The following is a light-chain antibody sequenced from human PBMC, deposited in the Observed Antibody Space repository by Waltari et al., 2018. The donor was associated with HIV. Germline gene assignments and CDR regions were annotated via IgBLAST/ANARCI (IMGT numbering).Light chain of an antibody. CDR1: SSNIGRSY. CDR3: AAWDDSLSGRV. V-gene: IGLV1-47*01. J-gene: IGLJ3*02. Sequence: QSVLTQPPSASGTPGQRVTISCSGSSSNIGRSYIYWYQQLPGTAPKLLIYGSNTRPSGVPDRLSGSKAGTSASRAISGLRSEDEADYYWAAWDDSLSGRVFGGGTKLTVL. CDR2: GSN.